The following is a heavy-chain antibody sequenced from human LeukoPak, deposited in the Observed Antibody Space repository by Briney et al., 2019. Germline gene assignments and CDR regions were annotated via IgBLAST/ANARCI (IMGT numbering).Heavy chain of an antibody. Sequence: GESPKISCKGSGYSFTSYWIGWVRQMPGKGLEWMGIIYPGDSGTRYSPSFQGQVTISADKSISTAYLQWSSLKASDTAVYYCARHPAYCGGDCYFDIWGQGTMVTVSS. V-gene: IGHV5-51*01. CDR1: GYSFTSYW. D-gene: IGHD2-21*02. J-gene: IGHJ3*02. CDR3: ARHPAYCGGDCYFDI. CDR2: IYPGDSGT.